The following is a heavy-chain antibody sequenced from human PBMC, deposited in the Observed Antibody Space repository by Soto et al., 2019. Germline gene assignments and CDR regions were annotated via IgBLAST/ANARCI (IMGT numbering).Heavy chain of an antibody. Sequence: QLQLQESGSGLVKPSQTLSLTCAVSGGSISSGGYSWSWIRQPPGKGLEWIGYIYHSGSTYYNPSLNSRVIISVDMSKNQFSLKLSSVTAADTAVYYCARAELQLVGGMDVWGQVTTVTVS. J-gene: IGHJ6*02. CDR1: GGSISSGGYS. D-gene: IGHD6-13*01. CDR2: IYHSGST. V-gene: IGHV4-30-2*01. CDR3: ARAELQLVGGMDV.